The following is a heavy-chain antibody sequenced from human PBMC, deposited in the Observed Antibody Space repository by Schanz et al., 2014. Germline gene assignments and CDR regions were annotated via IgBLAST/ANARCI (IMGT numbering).Heavy chain of an antibody. J-gene: IGHJ4*02. CDR2: INPSSGGT. CDR1: GYSFTGYY. CDR3: ARRYSGRYCFDY. Sequence: QVQLVQSGVEVKKPGASVKVSCKASGYSFTGYYMNWVRQAPGQGLEWMGWINPSSGGTNYAQKFQGRVTMTRDTSISTAYMELNRLRSDDTAVYYCARRYSGRYCFDYWGQGTLVAVSS. V-gene: IGHV1-2*02. D-gene: IGHD1-26*01.